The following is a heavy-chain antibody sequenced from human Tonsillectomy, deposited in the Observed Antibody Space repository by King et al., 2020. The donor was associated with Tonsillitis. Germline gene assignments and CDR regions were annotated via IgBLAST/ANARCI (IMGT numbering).Heavy chain of an antibody. CDR1: GFTFDAYG. CDR3: AKVTVSYYYDSSGYLGD. Sequence: VQLVESGGGVVQPGRSLRLSCAASGFTFDAYGMHWVRQAPGKGLEWVAAVSFEGSKKSYADSLKGRFTISRDNSKNTLYLQMNTLRVEDTAVYYCAKVTVSYYYDSSGYLGDWGQGTLVTVSS. V-gene: IGHV3-30*18. CDR2: VSFEGSKK. D-gene: IGHD3-22*01. J-gene: IGHJ4*02.